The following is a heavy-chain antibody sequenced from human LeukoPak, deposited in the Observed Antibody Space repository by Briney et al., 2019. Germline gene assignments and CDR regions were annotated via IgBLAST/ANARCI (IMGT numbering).Heavy chain of an antibody. J-gene: IGHJ4*02. Sequence: GGSLRLSFAASGFTLSIYSMTRVRHAPGKGVEWVSSLSRSSNYIYYADSVKGRFTVSRDNAKNSLHLQINSLRAEDTAVYYCANSRYDSSGYYGIIAYWGQGTLVTVSS. V-gene: IGHV3-21*01. D-gene: IGHD3-22*01. CDR2: LSRSSNYI. CDR1: GFTLSIYS. CDR3: ANSRYDSSGYYGIIAY.